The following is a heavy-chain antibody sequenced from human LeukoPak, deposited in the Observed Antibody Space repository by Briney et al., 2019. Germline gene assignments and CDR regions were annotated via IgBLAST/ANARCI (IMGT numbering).Heavy chain of an antibody. V-gene: IGHV1-69*04. CDR1: GGTFSSYA. D-gene: IGHD5-24*01. J-gene: IGHJ3*02. CDR3: ATRGTVEMATIKGRGLDAFDI. Sequence: GASVKVSCKASGGTFSSYAISWVRQAPGQGLEWMGRIIPILGIANYAQKFQGRVTITADKSTSTAYMELGSLRSEDTAVYYCATRGTVEMATIKGRGLDAFDIWGQGTMVTVSS. CDR2: IIPILGIA.